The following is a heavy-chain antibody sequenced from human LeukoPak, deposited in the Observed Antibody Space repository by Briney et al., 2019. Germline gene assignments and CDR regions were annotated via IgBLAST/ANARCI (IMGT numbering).Heavy chain of an antibody. V-gene: IGHV3-23*01. Sequence: GGSLRLSCAASGFTFSSYSMNWVRQAPGKGLEWVSAISGSGGSTYYADSVKGRFTISRDNSKNTLYLQMNSLRAEDTAVYYCAKGASYYYDSSGQVGAFDIWGQGTMVTVSS. CDR1: GFTFSSYS. D-gene: IGHD3-22*01. J-gene: IGHJ3*02. CDR2: ISGSGGST. CDR3: AKGASYYYDSSGQVGAFDI.